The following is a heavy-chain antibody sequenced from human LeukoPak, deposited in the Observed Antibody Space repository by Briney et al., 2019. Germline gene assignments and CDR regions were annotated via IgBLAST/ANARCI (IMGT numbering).Heavy chain of an antibody. CDR3: AREAGGYSYECDY. Sequence: ASVKVSCKASGYTFTGYYMHWVRQAPGQGLEWMGWINPNSGGTNYAQKFQGRVTMTRDTSISTAYMELSSLRSEDTAVYYCAREAGGYSYECDYWGQGTLVTVSS. CDR1: GYTFTGYY. D-gene: IGHD5-18*01. V-gene: IGHV1-2*02. J-gene: IGHJ4*02. CDR2: INPNSGGT.